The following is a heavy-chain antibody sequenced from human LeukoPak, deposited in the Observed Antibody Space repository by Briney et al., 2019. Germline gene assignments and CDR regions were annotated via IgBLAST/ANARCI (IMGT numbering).Heavy chain of an antibody. Sequence: PGGSLRLSCAASGFTVSSNYMSWVRQAPGKGLEWVAVIWYDRSNQYCADSVKGRFTISRDNSKNTLYLQMNSLRAEDTAVYYCVRDRAAILDYWGQGTLVTVSS. J-gene: IGHJ4*02. D-gene: IGHD2-21*01. CDR2: IWYDRSNQ. CDR3: VRDRAAILDY. V-gene: IGHV3-33*08. CDR1: GFTVSSNY.